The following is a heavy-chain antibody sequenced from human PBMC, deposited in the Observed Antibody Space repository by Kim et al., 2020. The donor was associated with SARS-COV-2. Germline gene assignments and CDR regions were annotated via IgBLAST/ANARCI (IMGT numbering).Heavy chain of an antibody. CDR1: GGSISSSSYY. CDR2: IYYSGST. V-gene: IGHV4-39*01. D-gene: IGHD3-3*01. Sequence: SETLSLTCTVSGGSISSSSYYWGWIRQPPGKGLEWIGSIYYSGSTYYNPSLKSRVTISVDTSKNQFSLKLSSVTAADTAVYYCASQIRFLEWLPHSRYLRDNWFYPWGPGTLVTVSS. J-gene: IGHJ5*02. CDR3: ASQIRFLEWLPHSRYLRDNWFYP.